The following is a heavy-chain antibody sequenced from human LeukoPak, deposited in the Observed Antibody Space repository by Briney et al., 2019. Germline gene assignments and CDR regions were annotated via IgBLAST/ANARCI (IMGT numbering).Heavy chain of an antibody. V-gene: IGHV3-48*03. CDR1: GFTFSSYE. J-gene: IGHJ4*02. CDR2: ISSSGSTI. D-gene: IGHD1-1*01. CDR3: ARTGTTSGFDY. Sequence: GGSLRLSCAASGFTFSSYEMNWVRQAPGKGLEWVSYISSSGSTIYYADSVKGRFTISRDDAKNSPYLQMNSLRAEDTAVYYCARTGTTSGFDYWGQGTLVTVSS.